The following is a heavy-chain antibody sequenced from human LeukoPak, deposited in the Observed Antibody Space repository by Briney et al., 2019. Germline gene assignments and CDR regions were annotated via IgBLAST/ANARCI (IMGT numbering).Heavy chain of an antibody. D-gene: IGHD3-22*01. CDR1: GFTFSSYS. CDR3: ARDGDYYYTQGAFDI. CDR2: ISSSSSYI. V-gene: IGHV3-21*01. Sequence: PGGSLRLSCAASGFTFSSYSMNWVRQAPGKGLEWVSSISSSSSYIYYADSVKGRFTISRDNAKNSLYLQMNSLRAEDTAVYYCARDGDYYYTQGAFDIWGQGTMVTVSS. J-gene: IGHJ3*02.